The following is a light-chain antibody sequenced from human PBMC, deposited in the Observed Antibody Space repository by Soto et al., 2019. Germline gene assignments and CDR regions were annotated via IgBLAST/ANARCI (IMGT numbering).Light chain of an antibody. V-gene: IGKV1-5*03. CDR2: KAS. J-gene: IGKJ4*01. CDR3: QQYHSYVT. CDR1: QSISSW. Sequence: DIQMTQSPSTLSASVGDRVTITCRASQSISSWLARYQQKPGKAPNLLIYKASSLESGVPSRFSGSGSGTEFTLTISSLQPDDFATYYCQQYHSYVTFGGGTKVEIK.